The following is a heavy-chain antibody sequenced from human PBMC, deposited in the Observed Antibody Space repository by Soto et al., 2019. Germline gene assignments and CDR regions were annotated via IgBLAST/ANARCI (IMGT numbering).Heavy chain of an antibody. J-gene: IGHJ4*02. CDR3: AKDIFPLLGGDYAVDY. D-gene: IGHD4-17*01. CDR2: ISWNSGSI. CDR1: GFTFDDYA. Sequence: EVQLVESGGGLVQPGRSLRLSCAASGFTFDDYAMHWVRQAPGKGLEWVSGISWNSGSIGYADSVKGRFTITRDNAKNALYLQMNSLRAEDTDLYYCAKDIFPLLGGDYAVDYWGQGTLVTVSS. V-gene: IGHV3-9*01.